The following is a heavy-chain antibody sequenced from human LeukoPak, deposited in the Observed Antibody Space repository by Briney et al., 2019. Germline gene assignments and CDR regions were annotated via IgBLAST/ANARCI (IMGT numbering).Heavy chain of an antibody. CDR3: ARGRRYQDWFDL. V-gene: IGHV4-61*02. CDR2: IYTSGST. CDR1: GGSLSSGSYY. Sequence: SETLSLTCTVSGGSLSSGSYYWGWLRQPAGRGLEGLGRIYTSGSTNYNPSPKSRVTISVDTSKNQFSLKLSSVTAADTAVYYCARGRRYQDWFDLWGQGTLVTVSS. J-gene: IGHJ5*02. D-gene: IGHD2-2*01.